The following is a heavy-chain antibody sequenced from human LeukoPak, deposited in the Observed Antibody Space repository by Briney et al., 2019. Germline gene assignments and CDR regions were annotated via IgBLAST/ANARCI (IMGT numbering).Heavy chain of an antibody. D-gene: IGHD3-22*01. J-gene: IGHJ4*02. V-gene: IGHV3-23*01. CDR1: GFTFSYYA. CDR2: ISGSGGST. CDR3: AKDLPRTIYYDSSGYGFDY. Sequence: QTGGSLRLSCAAYGFTFSYYAMSWVRQAPGKGLEWVSAISGSGGSTYYADSVKGRFTISRDNSKNTLYLQMNSLRAEDTAVYYCAKDLPRTIYYDSSGYGFDYWGQGTLVTVSS.